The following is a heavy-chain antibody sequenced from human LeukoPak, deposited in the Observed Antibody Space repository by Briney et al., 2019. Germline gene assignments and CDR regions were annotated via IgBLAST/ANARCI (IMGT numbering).Heavy chain of an antibody. CDR3: ARSGKSNTDAFDI. CDR2: IIPIFGTA. J-gene: IGHJ3*02. CDR1: GGTFSSYA. Sequence: VASVKVSCKASGGTFSSYAISWVRQAPGQGLEWMGGIIPIFGTANYAQKFQGRVTITADESTSTAYMELSSLRSEDTAVYYCARSGKSNTDAFDIWGQGTMVTVSS. D-gene: IGHD1-14*01. V-gene: IGHV1-69*01.